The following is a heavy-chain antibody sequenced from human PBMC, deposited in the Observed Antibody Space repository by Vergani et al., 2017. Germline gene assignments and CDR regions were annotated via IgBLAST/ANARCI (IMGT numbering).Heavy chain of an antibody. D-gene: IGHD6-13*01. J-gene: IGHJ5*02. V-gene: IGHV4-34*01. CDR2: INHSGST. Sequence: QVQLQQWGAGLLKPSETLSLTCAVYGGSFSGYYWSWIRQPPGKGLEWIGEINHSGSTNYNPSLKSRVTISVDTSKNQFSLKLSSVTAADTAVYYYARGLPVAAAGNGDCFDPWGQGTLVTVSS. CDR3: ARGLPVAAAGNGDCFDP. CDR1: GGSFSGYY.